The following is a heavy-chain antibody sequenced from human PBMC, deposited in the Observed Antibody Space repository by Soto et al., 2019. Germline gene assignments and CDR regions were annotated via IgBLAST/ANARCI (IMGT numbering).Heavy chain of an antibody. D-gene: IGHD2-21*01. J-gene: IGHJ6*02. V-gene: IGHV1-8*01. CDR2: MNPNSGNT. Sequence: SVEVTWKACGYSFASYDSNWVRQAVGQGLEWMGWMNPNSGNTGYAQKFQGRVTMTRNTSISTAYMELSSLRSEDTAVYYCVVVIESYYYYGMDVWGQGTTVTGSS. CDR3: VVVIESYYYYGMDV. CDR1: GYSFASYD.